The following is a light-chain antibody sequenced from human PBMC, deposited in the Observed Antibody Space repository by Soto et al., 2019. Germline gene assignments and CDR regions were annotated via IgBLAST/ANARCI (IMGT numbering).Light chain of an antibody. Sequence: DIQMTQSPSTLSASVGDRVTITCRASQTVTSWLAWYQQKPGKPPKLLIYDGSSWESGVSSRFGGSGSGTEFTLAISSVRPEDFATYYCQQYSSYPYTFGQGTRLEIK. V-gene: IGKV1-5*01. CDR3: QQYSSYPYT. CDR1: QTVTSW. CDR2: DGS. J-gene: IGKJ2*01.